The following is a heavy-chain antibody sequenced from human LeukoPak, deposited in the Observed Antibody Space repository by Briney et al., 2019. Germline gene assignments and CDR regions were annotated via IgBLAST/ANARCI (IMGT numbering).Heavy chain of an antibody. Sequence: RGGSLRLSCAASGFTFSSYAMSWVRQAPGKGLEWVSGISGSGGSTYYADSVKGRFTISRDFSKNTLHLQMNSLRAEDTAVYYCAKDLTVTITYGFDLWGQGTTVTVSS. CDR1: GFTFSSYA. CDR2: ISGSGGST. V-gene: IGHV3-23*01. CDR3: AKDLTVTITYGFDL. J-gene: IGHJ6*02. D-gene: IGHD4-17*01.